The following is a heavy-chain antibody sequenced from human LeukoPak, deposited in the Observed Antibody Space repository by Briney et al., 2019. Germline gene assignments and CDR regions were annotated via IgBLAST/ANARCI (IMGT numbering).Heavy chain of an antibody. CDR2: IYYSGST. D-gene: IGHD6-13*01. J-gene: IGHJ2*01. V-gene: IGHV4-61*08. CDR3: ARRIAAAGTWYFDL. CDR1: GGSISSGGYY. Sequence: SETLSLTCTVSGGSISSGGYYWSWIRQPPGKGLEWIGYIYYSGSTNYNPSLKSRVTISVDTSKNQFSLKLSSVTAADTAVYYCARRIAAAGTWYFDLWGRGTLVTVSS.